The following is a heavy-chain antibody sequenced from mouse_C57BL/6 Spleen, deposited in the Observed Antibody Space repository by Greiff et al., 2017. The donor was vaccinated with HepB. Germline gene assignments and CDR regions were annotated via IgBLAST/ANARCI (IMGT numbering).Heavy chain of an antibody. CDR3: ARPVVAKDYAMDY. V-gene: IGHV1-64*01. D-gene: IGHD1-1*01. CDR1: GYTFTSYW. CDR2: IHPNSGST. J-gene: IGHJ4*01. Sequence: VQLKQPGAELVKPGASVKLSCKASGYTFTSYWMHWVKQRPGQGLEWIGMIHPNSGSTNYNEKFKSKATLTVDKSSSTAYMQLSSLTSEDSAVYYCARPVVAKDYAMDYWGQGTSVTVSS.